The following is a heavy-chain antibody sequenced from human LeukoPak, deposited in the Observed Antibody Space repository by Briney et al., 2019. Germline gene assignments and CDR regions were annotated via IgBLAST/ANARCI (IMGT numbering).Heavy chain of an antibody. CDR3: ARVGVDGSGYYLGGFDY. CDR1: GGSFSGYY. CDR2: INHSGST. D-gene: IGHD3-22*01. V-gene: IGHV4-34*01. J-gene: IGHJ4*02. Sequence: SETLSLTCAVYGGSFSGYYWSWIRQPPGKGLEWIGEINHSGSTNYNPSLKSQVTISVDTSKNQFSLKLSSVTAADTAVYYCARVGVDGSGYYLGGFDYWGQGTLVTVSS.